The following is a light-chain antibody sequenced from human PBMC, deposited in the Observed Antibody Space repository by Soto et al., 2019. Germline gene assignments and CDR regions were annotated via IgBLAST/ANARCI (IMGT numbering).Light chain of an antibody. CDR3: QQLNSYPLT. J-gene: IGKJ3*01. V-gene: IGKV1-9*01. Sequence: DIQLTQSPSFLSASVGDRVTITCRASQGISSYLAWYQQKPGKVPKLLIYGASTLHSGVPSRFSGSGSGTEFTLTISSLQPEDFATYYCQQLNSYPLTFGPGTKVDIK. CDR2: GAS. CDR1: QGISSY.